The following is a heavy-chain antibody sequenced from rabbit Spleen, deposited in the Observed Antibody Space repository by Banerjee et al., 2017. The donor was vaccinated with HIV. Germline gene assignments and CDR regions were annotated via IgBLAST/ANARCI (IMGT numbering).Heavy chain of an antibody. D-gene: IGHD1-1*01. Sequence: QSLEESGGDLVKPGASLTLTCTASGIDFSSCYYMCWVRQAPGKGPEWIACIYNGDGSTDYASWAKGRFTISKSSSTTVTLQMTSLTAADTATYFCARAGSGSRGYNLWGPGTLVTVS. J-gene: IGHJ4*01. CDR2: IYNGDGST. V-gene: IGHV1S40*01. CDR1: GIDFSSCYY. CDR3: ARAGSGSRGYNL.